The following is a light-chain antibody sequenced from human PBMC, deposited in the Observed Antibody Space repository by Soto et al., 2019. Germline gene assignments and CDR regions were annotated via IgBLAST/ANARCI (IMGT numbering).Light chain of an antibody. CDR3: SSYTSGSTPYV. CDR2: AVS. J-gene: IGLJ1*01. CDR1: SSDVGGYKY. V-gene: IGLV2-8*01. Sequence: QSALTQPPSASGSPGQSVTISCTGTSSDVGGYKYVSWYQQYPGKAPKLMIYAVSKRPSGVPDRFSGSKSGNTASLTVSGLQAEDEADYYCSSYTSGSTPYVFGTGTKLTVL.